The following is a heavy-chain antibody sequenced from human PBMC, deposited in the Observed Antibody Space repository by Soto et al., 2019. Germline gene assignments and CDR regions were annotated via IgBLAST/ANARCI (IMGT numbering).Heavy chain of an antibody. CDR2: INPNNGGT. V-gene: IGHV1-2*02. CDR1: GYTFTDFY. CDR3: ARDKVRSNTWKGYWAFDL. J-gene: IGHJ2*01. D-gene: IGHD1-1*01. Sequence: ASVKVSCKASGYTFTDFYLHWVRQAPGQGLEWIGWINPNNGGTNYAQTFQGRVTMTRDTSSTTAYVDLTNLRPDDTAVYYCARDKVRSNTWKGYWAFDLWGRGTLVTVSS.